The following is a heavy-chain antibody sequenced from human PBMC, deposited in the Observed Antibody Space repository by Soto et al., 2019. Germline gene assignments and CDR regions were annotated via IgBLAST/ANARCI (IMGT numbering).Heavy chain of an antibody. J-gene: IGHJ4*02. CDR2: IIPIFGTA. V-gene: IGHV1-69*01. CDR3: ARDGPSYDSSGYLDY. D-gene: IGHD3-22*01. CDR1: GGTFSSYA. Sequence: ASVKVSCKASGGTFSSYAISWVRQAPGQGLEWMGGIIPIFGTANYAQKFQGRVTITADESTSTAYMELSSLRSEDTAVYYCARDGPSYDSSGYLDYWGQGTLVTVSS.